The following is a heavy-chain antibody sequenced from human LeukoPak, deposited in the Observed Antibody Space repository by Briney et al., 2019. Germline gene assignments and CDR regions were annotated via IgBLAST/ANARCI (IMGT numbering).Heavy chain of an antibody. Sequence: SETLSFTCTVSGGSVSSGSYYWSWIRQPPGKGLEWIGYIYYSGSTNYNPSLKSRVTISVDTSKNQFSLKLSSVTAADTAVYYCARESLLITMVRGARYGMDVWDQGTTVTVSS. CDR2: IYYSGST. D-gene: IGHD3-10*01. CDR1: GGSVSSGSYY. CDR3: ARESLLITMVRGARYGMDV. V-gene: IGHV4-61*01. J-gene: IGHJ6*02.